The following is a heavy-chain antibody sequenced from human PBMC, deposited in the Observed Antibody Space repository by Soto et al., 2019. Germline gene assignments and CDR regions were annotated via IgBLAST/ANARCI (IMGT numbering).Heavy chain of an antibody. Sequence: PGGSLGLSSAASRFTFRSYAMSWVRQAPGKGLEWVSAISGSGGSTYYADSVKGRFTISRDNSKNTLYLQMNSLRAEDTAVYYCAKDKNKQWLVGYNWFAPWGQGTLVTVSS. CDR3: AKDKNKQWLVGYNWFAP. J-gene: IGHJ5*02. V-gene: IGHV3-23*01. CDR2: ISGSGGST. D-gene: IGHD6-19*01. CDR1: RFTFRSYA.